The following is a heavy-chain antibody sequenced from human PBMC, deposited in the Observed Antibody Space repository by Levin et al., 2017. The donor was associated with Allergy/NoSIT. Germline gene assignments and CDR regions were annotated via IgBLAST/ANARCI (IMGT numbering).Heavy chain of an antibody. J-gene: IGHJ4*02. CDR1: GFTFHDYA. V-gene: IGHV3-9*01. D-gene: IGHD3-9*01. CDR3: TKYADYDILTGNGFDY. CDR2: ISWNGASM. Sequence: GGSLRLSCAASGFTFHDYAMHWVRQVPGKGLEWVSRISWNGASMGYADSVRGRFTISRDNAKNFLFLQMNSLRPEDTALYYCTKYADYDILTGNGFDYWGQGTLVTVSS.